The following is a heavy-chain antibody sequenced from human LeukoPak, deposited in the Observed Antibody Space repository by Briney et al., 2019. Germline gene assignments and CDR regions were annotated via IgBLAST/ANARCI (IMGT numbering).Heavy chain of an antibody. V-gene: IGHV3-21*01. D-gene: IGHD3-10*01. Sequence: GGSLRLSCAASGFTFSSYSMNWVRQAPEKGLEWVSSISSSSSYIYYADSVKGRFTISRDNAKNSLYLQMNSLRAEDTAVYYCATDGPDYYGSGSYYNYYYYYDMDVWGKGTTVTVSS. CDR3: ATDGPDYYGSGSYYNYYYYYDMDV. J-gene: IGHJ6*04. CDR2: ISSSSSYI. CDR1: GFTFSSYS.